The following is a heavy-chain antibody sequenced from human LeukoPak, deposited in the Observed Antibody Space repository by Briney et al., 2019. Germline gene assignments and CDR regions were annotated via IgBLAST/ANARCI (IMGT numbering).Heavy chain of an antibody. D-gene: IGHD3-22*01. CDR3: ARGLDSSNYYYGLFDY. Sequence: APVKVSCKASGYTFTSYGISWVRQAPGQGLEWMGWISAYNGNTNYAQKLQGRVTITRDTSASTAYMELSSLRSEDTAVYYCARGLDSSNYYYGLFDYWGQGTLVTVSS. V-gene: IGHV1-18*01. J-gene: IGHJ4*02. CDR2: ISAYNGNT. CDR1: GYTFTSYG.